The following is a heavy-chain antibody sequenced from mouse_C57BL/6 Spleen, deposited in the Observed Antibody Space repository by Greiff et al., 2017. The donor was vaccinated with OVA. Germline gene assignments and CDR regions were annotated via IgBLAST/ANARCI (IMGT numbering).Heavy chain of an antibody. J-gene: IGHJ1*03. CDR2: IYPRDGST. CDR1: GYTFTDHT. D-gene: IGHD2-4*01. CDR3: ARWGLRDWYFDV. Sequence: VKLMESDAELVKPGASVKISCKVSGYTFTDHTIHWMKQRPEQGLEWIGYIYPRDGSTKYNEKFKGKATLTADKSSSTAYMQLNSLTSEDSAVXFCARWGLRDWYFDVWGTGTTVTVSS. V-gene: IGHV1-78*01.